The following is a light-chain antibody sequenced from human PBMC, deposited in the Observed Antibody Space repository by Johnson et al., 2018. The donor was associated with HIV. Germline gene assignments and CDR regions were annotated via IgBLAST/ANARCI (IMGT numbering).Light chain of an antibody. CDR1: SSNIGNNY. V-gene: IGLV1-51*01. CDR2: DNN. J-gene: IGLJ1*01. CDR3: GTGDSRLSAYV. Sequence: QSVLTQPPSVSAAPGQKVTISCSGSSSNIGNNYVSWYQQLPGTAPKLLIYDNNKRPSGIPDRFSGSKSGTSATLGITGLQTGDEADYYCGTGDSRLSAYVFGTGTKVTFL.